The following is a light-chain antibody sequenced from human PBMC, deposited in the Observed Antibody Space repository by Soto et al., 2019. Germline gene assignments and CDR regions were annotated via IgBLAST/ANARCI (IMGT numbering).Light chain of an antibody. Sequence: DIQMTQAPSSVSASVGDRVTITCRASKGISSWVAWYQQKTGKAPKLLSYAASSLQSGVPSRFSGSGSGTDFTLTISSLQPEDFATYYCQQADSFPLTLGGGTKVEIK. J-gene: IGKJ4*01. CDR1: KGISSW. CDR2: AAS. V-gene: IGKV1-12*01. CDR3: QQADSFPLT.